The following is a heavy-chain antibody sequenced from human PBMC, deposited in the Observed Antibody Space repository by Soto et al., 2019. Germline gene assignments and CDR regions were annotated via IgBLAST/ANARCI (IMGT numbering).Heavy chain of an antibody. D-gene: IGHD3-22*01. CDR3: ASQDDSSGYYYRFSYGMDV. J-gene: IGHJ6*02. V-gene: IGHV4-34*01. Sequence: SETLSLTCAVYGGSFSGYYWSWIRQPPGKGLEWIGEINHSGSTNYNPSLKSRVTISVDTSKNQFSLKLSSVTAADTAVYYCASQDDSSGYYYRFSYGMDVWGQGTTVTVSS. CDR1: GGSFSGYY. CDR2: INHSGST.